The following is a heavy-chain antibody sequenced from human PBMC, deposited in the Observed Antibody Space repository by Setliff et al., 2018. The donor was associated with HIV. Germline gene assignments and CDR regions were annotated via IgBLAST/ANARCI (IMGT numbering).Heavy chain of an antibody. D-gene: IGHD1-1*01. J-gene: IGHJ4*02. CDR1: GGSFNDFY. Sequence: SETLSLTCAVYGGSFNDFYWTWIRQPPGKGLQWIGDVNHAGSTTYNPSLKSRVTISIDTSKNQFSLKLTSVTVADSALYFCARTRALNSSNWNPFDYWGQGQWSPSPQ. CDR2: VNHAGST. V-gene: IGHV4-34*01. CDR3: ARTRALNSSNWNPFDY.